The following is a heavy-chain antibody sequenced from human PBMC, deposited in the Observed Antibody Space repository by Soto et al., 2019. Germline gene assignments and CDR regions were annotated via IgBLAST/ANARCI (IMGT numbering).Heavy chain of an antibody. J-gene: IGHJ3*02. V-gene: IGHV3-21*01. D-gene: IGHD4-17*01. CDR3: ARTDYGDYVRGAFEI. CDR1: GFTFSTHS. CDR2: ISGSSSYI. Sequence: EVQLVESGGGLVKPGGSLRLSCAASGFTFSTHSINWVRQAPGKGLGWVSSISGSSSYIYYADSVKGRFTISRDNAKNSLYLQMNSLRAEDTAVYYCARTDYGDYVRGAFEIWGQGTMVTVSS.